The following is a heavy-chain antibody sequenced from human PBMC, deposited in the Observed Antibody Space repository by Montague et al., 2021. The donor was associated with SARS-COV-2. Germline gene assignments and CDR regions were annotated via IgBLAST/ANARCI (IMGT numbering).Heavy chain of an antibody. CDR1: GGSISSSIYY. CDR3: ARQGDKRIVEYWFDP. V-gene: IGHV4-39*01. Sequence: SETLSLTCTVSGGSISSSIYYWGWIRQPPGKGLEWIGSIYYSGGTYYNPSLKSRVTISVDTSKNQFSLRLSSVTAADTAVYYCARQGDKRIVEYWFDPWGQGTLVTVSS. D-gene: IGHD2-15*01. CDR2: IYYSGGT. J-gene: IGHJ5*02.